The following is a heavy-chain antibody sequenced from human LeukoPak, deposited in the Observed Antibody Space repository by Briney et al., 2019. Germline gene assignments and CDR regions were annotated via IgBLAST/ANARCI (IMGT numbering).Heavy chain of an antibody. J-gene: IGHJ4*02. CDR3: ARVKVVRQRPFDY. Sequence: SETLSLTCAVYGGSFSGYYWSWIRQPPGKGLEWIGEINHSGSTNYNPSLKSRVTISVDTSKNQFSLKLSSVTAADTAVYYCARVKVVRQRPFDYWGQGTLVTVSS. V-gene: IGHV4-34*01. CDR2: INHSGST. D-gene: IGHD6-25*01. CDR1: GGSFSGYY.